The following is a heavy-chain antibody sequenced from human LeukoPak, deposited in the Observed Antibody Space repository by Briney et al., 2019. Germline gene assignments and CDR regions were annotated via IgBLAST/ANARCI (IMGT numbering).Heavy chain of an antibody. J-gene: IGHJ6*03. CDR3: ARDHDSSGYYYYMDV. V-gene: IGHV3-23*01. Sequence: GGSLRLSCAASGFSFGSYAMNWVRQAPGKGLEWVSAISVQGTMTFYADSVQGRFTVSRDNSGNTLYLQLNSLRADDTAVYYCARDHDSSGYYYYMDVWGKGTTVTVSS. D-gene: IGHD3-22*01. CDR2: ISVQGTMT. CDR1: GFSFGSYA.